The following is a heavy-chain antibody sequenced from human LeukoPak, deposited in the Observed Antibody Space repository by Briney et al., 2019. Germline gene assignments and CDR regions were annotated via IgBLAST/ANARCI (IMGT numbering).Heavy chain of an antibody. CDR3: AKDALTYYYGSGSYYTGYYFDY. D-gene: IGHD3-10*01. Sequence: GGSLRLSCAASGFTFDDYAMHWVRQAPGKGLEWVSGISWNSGSIGYADSVKGRFTISRDNAKNSLYLQMNILRAEDTALYYCAKDALTYYYGSGSYYTGYYFDYWGQGTLVTVSS. V-gene: IGHV3-9*01. J-gene: IGHJ4*02. CDR2: ISWNSGSI. CDR1: GFTFDDYA.